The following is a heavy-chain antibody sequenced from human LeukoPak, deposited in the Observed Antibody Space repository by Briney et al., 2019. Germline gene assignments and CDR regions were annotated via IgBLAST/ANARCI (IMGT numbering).Heavy chain of an antibody. CDR1: GGSFSGYY. CDR2: INHSGST. CDR3: ARVETAMVPYYYYYMDV. J-gene: IGHJ6*03. Sequence: SETLSLTCAVYGGSFSGYYWSWIRQPPGKGLEWIGEINHSGSTNYNPSLKSRVTISVDTSKNQFSLKLSSVTAADTAVYYCARVETAMVPYYYYYMDVWGKGTTVTVSS. V-gene: IGHV4-34*01. D-gene: IGHD5-18*01.